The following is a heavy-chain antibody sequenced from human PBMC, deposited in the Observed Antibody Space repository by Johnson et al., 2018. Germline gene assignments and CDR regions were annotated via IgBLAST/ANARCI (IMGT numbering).Heavy chain of an antibody. D-gene: IGHD4-17*01. V-gene: IGHV3-33*01. CDR2: IWYDGNNK. CDR3: ATGVIKDYGDPLDY. CDR1: GFTFSNHG. Sequence: QVQLVESGGGVVQPGRSLRLSCVASGFTFSNHGMHWVRQAPGKGLEWVAVIWYDGNNKYYADSVKGRATISRDNSKKTLYLQMNSLSAEDTAVYYCATGVIKDYGDPLDYWGQGTLVTVSS. J-gene: IGHJ4*02.